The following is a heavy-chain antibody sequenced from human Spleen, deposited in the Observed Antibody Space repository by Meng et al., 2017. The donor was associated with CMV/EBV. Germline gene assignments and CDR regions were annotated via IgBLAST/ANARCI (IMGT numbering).Heavy chain of an antibody. V-gene: IGHV1-46*01. CDR2: INPSGGST. J-gene: IGHJ5*02. D-gene: IGHD4-17*01. CDR3: ARRRGVSGGTVSINWFDP. CDR1: GYTFTNYY. Sequence: ASVKVSCKASGYTFTNYYMHWVRQAPGQGLEWMGIINPSGGSTSYAQKFQGRVTMTRNTSISTAYMELRSLRSEDTAVYYCARRRGVSGGTVSINWFDPWGQGTLVTVSS.